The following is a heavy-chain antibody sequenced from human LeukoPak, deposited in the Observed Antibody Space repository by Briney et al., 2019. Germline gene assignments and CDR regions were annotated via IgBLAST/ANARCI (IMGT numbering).Heavy chain of an antibody. J-gene: IGHJ4*02. CDR3: ARHFSSGNTYYIDY. Sequence: GESLKISCKGSGYSFSSYWIAWVRQMPGKGLEWMGIIYPGDSDTRYSPSFQGQVTISADKSISTAYLQWSSLKASDTAMFYCARHFSSGNTYYIDYWGQGTLVTVSS. CDR2: IYPGDSDT. CDR1: GYSFSSYW. D-gene: IGHD2-15*01. V-gene: IGHV5-51*01.